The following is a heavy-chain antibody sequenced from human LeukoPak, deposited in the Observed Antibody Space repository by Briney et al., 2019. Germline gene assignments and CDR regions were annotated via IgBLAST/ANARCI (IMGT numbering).Heavy chain of an antibody. CDR2: IYSGGST. Sequence: GGSLRLSCAASGFAVSSNYMSWVRQAPGKGLEWVAVIYSGGSTNYADSAKGRSTISRDNSKNTLYLLMNSLRAEDTAVYYCAIRKSGNAIDYWGQGTLVTVSS. V-gene: IGHV3-66*01. CDR3: AIRKSGNAIDY. J-gene: IGHJ4*02. D-gene: IGHD5-12*01. CDR1: GFAVSSNY.